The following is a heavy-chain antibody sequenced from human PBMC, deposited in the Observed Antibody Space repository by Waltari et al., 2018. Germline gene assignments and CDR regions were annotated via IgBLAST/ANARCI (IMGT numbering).Heavy chain of an antibody. J-gene: IGHJ4*02. CDR2: SYSGGST. Sequence: EVQLVESGGGLIQPGGSLRLSCAASGFTVSSNYMSWVRQAPGKGLDGVSVSYSGGSTYYADSVKGRFTIARDNSKNTLYPQMNSLRAEDTAVYYCAKDLAGSPVDYWGQGTLVTVSS. V-gene: IGHV3-53*01. CDR3: AKDLAGSPVDY. CDR1: GFTVSSNY. D-gene: IGHD2-15*01.